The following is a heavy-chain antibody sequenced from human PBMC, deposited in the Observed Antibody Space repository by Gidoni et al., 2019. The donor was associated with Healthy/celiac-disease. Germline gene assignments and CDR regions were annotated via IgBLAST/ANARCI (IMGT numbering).Heavy chain of an antibody. D-gene: IGHD3-10*01. V-gene: IGHV1-3*01. CDR1: GYTFTSYA. J-gene: IGHJ5*02. CDR2: INAGNGNT. Sequence: QVQLVQSGAEVKKPGASVKVSCKASGYTFTSYAMHWVRQAPGQRLEWMGWINAGNGNTKYSQKFQGRVTITRDTSASTAYMELSSLRSEDTAVYYCARDFGLWFGVSKGWFDPWGQGTLVTVSS. CDR3: ARDFGLWFGVSKGWFDP.